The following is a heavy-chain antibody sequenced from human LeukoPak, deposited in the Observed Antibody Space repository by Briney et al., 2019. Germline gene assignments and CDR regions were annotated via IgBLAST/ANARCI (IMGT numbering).Heavy chain of an antibody. Sequence: ASVKVSCKASGYTFTSYYMHWVRQAPGQGLGWMGIINPSGGSTSYAQKFQGRVTMTRDMSTSTVYMELSSLRSEDTAVYYCARGKRRGTTGTTVARYYFDYWGQGTLVTVSS. V-gene: IGHV1-46*01. CDR3: ARGKRRGTTGTTVARYYFDY. CDR1: GYTFTSYY. D-gene: IGHD1-1*01. CDR2: INPSGGST. J-gene: IGHJ4*02.